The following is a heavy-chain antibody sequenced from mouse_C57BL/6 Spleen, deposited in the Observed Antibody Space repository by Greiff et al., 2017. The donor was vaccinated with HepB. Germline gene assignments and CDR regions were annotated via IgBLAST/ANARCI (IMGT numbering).Heavy chain of an antibody. Sequence: QVQLQQPGAELVKPGASVKLSCKASGYTFTNYWMHWVKQRPGRVLEWIGRIDPNSGGTKYKEKFKSKATLTVDKTSSTAYMKLSSMTSADAAVYYCARLGWFAYWGQGTLVTVSA. D-gene: IGHD4-1*01. CDR2: IDPNSGGT. J-gene: IGHJ3*01. CDR3: ARLGWFAY. V-gene: IGHV1-72*01. CDR1: GYTFTNYW.